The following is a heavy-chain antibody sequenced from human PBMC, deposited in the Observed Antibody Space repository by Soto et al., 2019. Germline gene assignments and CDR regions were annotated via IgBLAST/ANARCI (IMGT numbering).Heavy chain of an antibody. CDR1: GFTFSDYY. V-gene: IGHV3-11*01. J-gene: IGHJ3*02. D-gene: IGHD3-3*01. CDR2: ISSSGSTI. Sequence: PGWSLRLSCAASGFTFSDYYMSWIRQAPGKGLEWVSYISSSGSTIYYADSVKGRFTISRDNAKNSLYLQMNSLRAEDTAVYYCARDYDFWSGYYRAFDIWGQGTMVTVSS. CDR3: ARDYDFWSGYYRAFDI.